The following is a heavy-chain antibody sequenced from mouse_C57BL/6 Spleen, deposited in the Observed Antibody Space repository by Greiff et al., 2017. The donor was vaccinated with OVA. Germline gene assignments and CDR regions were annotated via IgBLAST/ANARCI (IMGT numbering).Heavy chain of an antibody. D-gene: IGHD1-1*01. CDR3: ARRLSSSPYYFDY. J-gene: IGHJ2*01. V-gene: IGHV14-2*01. CDR1: GFNIKDYY. CDR2: IDPEDGET. Sequence: VQLKESGAELVKPGASVKLSCTASGFNIKDYYMHWVKQRTEQGLEWIGRIDPEDGETKYAPKFQGKATITADTSSNTAYLQLSSLTSEDTAVYYCARRLSSSPYYFDYWGQGTTLTVSS.